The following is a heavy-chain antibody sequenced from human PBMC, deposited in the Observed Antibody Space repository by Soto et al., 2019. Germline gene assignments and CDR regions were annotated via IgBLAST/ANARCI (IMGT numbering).Heavy chain of an antibody. CDR1: GYPFIDYY. CDR3: AREPETAKPEGVDF. Sequence: XSVKVSCTAAGYPFIDYYRHWGRQAPGQGLEWMGWINPNSGGTKYAPKFQGGVTMTRDTSITTAYMELSRLRSGDTAVYYCAREPETAKPEGVDFWGQGTLVTVSS. CDR2: INPNSGGT. J-gene: IGHJ4*02. V-gene: IGHV1-2*02. D-gene: IGHD1-1*01.